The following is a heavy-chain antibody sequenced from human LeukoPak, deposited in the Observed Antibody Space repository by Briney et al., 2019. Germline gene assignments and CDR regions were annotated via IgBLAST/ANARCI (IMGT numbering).Heavy chain of an antibody. CDR1: GYTFTNYG. J-gene: IGHJ4*02. D-gene: IGHD6-19*01. CDR2: IFDYSGNT. CDR3: AREDSSGSPEN. V-gene: IGHV1-18*01. Sequence: GASVKVSCKASGYTFTNYGISWVRQAPGQGLEWMGWIFDYSGNTRYAQKFQGRVTMTTDTSTSTAYMELRSLRSDDTAVYYCAREDSSGSPENWGQGTLVTVSS.